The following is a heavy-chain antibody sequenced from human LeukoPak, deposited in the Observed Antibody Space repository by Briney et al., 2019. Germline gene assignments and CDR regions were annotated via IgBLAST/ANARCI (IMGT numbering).Heavy chain of an antibody. Sequence: GASVKVSCKASGCTFTSYGISWVRQAPGQGLEWMGWISAYNGNTNYAQKLQGRVTMTTDTSTSTAYMELRSLRSDDTAVYYCARGYYGSGSPILFDYWGQGTLVTVSS. V-gene: IGHV1-18*01. CDR1: GCTFTSYG. J-gene: IGHJ4*02. CDR3: ARGYYGSGSPILFDY. CDR2: ISAYNGNT. D-gene: IGHD3-10*01.